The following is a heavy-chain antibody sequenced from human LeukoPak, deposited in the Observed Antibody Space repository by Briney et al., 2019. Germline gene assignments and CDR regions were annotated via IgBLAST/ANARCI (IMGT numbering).Heavy chain of an antibody. Sequence: SVKVSCKASGGTFSSYAISWVRQAPGQGLEWMGGIIPIFGTANYAPKFQGRVTITTDESTSTAYMELSSLRSEDTAVYYCARGEVIAAQTSNRPYYYYYYMDVWGKGTTVTVSS. J-gene: IGHJ6*03. CDR3: ARGEVIAAQTSNRPYYYYYYMDV. D-gene: IGHD6-6*01. V-gene: IGHV1-69*05. CDR2: IIPIFGTA. CDR1: GGTFSSYA.